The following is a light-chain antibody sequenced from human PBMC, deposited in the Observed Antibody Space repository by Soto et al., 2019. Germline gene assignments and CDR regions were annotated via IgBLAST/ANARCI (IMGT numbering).Light chain of an antibody. CDR3: QSYDISLRGSTV. CDR1: GSNIGAGYD. CDR2: DTT. V-gene: IGLV1-40*01. Sequence: QSALTQPPSVSGAPGQRVTISCTGSGSNIGAGYDVHWYQQLPGTVPKVLIYDTTNRPSGVPDRFSGSKSGSSASLAITGLRAEDEADYYCQSYDISLRGSTVFGGGTKLTVL. J-gene: IGLJ2*01.